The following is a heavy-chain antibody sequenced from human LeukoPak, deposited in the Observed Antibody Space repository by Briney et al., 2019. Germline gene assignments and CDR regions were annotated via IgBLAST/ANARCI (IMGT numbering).Heavy chain of an antibody. CDR1: GFTFSSYE. J-gene: IGHJ4*02. CDR2: ISSSGSTI. V-gene: IGHV3-48*03. D-gene: IGHD5-12*01. Sequence: PGGSLRLSCAASGFTFSSYEMNWVRQAPGKGLEWVSYISSSGSTIYYADSVKGRFTISRDNAKNSLYLQMNSLRAEDTAVYYCAKNEVWWLPDSWGQGTLVTVSS. CDR3: AKNEVWWLPDS.